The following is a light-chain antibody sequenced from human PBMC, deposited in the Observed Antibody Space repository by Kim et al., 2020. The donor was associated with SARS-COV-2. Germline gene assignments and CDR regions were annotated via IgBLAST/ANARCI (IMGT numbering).Light chain of an antibody. J-gene: IGLJ1*01. V-gene: IGLV2-14*03. CDR1: SSDVGGYNY. Sequence: GQSITISCTGTSSDVGGYNYVSWYQHHPGKAPKRMIYDVSKRPSGVSSRFSGSKSGNTASLTISGLQAEDEADYYCSSYTSSNTNVFGTGTKVTVL. CDR2: DVS. CDR3: SSYTSSNTNV.